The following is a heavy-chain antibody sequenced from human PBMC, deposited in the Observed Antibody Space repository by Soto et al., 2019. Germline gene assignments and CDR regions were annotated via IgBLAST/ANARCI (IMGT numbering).Heavy chain of an antibody. V-gene: IGHV2-5*01. J-gene: IGHJ2*01. CDR3: AHTLSSSDYVSWYFDL. CDR1: GFSLSTNGGG. CDR2: IYYNEDK. D-gene: IGHD3-16*01. Sequence: QITLKESGPTLVKPTQTLTLTCTFSGFSLSTNGGGVGWIRQPPGKALEWLALIYYNEDKRYSPSLKTRLTITKDTSQNQVVLTMTNMDPVDTATYYCAHTLSSSDYVSWYFDLWGRGTLVTVSS.